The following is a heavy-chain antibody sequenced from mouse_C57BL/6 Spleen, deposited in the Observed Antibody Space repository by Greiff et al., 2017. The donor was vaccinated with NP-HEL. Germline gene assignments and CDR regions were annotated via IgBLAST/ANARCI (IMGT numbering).Heavy chain of an antibody. Sequence: QVQLQQSGAELVMPGASVKLSCKASGYTFTSYWMHWVKQRPGQGLEWIGEIDPSDSYTNYNQKFKGKSTLTVDKSSSTAYMQLSSLTSEDSAVYYCARDGLRYYFDYWGQGTTLTVSS. CDR3: ARDGLRYYFDY. CDR2: IDPSDSYT. CDR1: GYTFTSYW. J-gene: IGHJ2*01. D-gene: IGHD1-1*01. V-gene: IGHV1-69*01.